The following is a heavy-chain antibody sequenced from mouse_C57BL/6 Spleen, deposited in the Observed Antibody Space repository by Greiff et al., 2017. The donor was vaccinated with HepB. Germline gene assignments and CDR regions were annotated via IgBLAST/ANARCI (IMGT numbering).Heavy chain of an antibody. J-gene: IGHJ1*03. V-gene: IGHV1-18*01. CDR3: ARWVVGWTPYFDV. CDR2: INPNNGGT. Sequence: VQLKQSGPELVKPGASVKIPCKASGYTFNDYNMDWVKQSNGKSREWIGDINPNNGGTIYNQKFKGKATLTVDKSSSTAYMELRSLTSEDTAVYYCARWVVGWTPYFDVWGTGTTVTVSS. CDR1: GYTFNDYN. D-gene: IGHD1-1*01.